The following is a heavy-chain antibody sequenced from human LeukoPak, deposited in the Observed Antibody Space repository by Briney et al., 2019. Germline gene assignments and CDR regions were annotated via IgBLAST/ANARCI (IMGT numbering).Heavy chain of an antibody. D-gene: IGHD3-3*01. J-gene: IGHJ4*02. CDR2: ISGSGGST. V-gene: IGHV3-23*01. CDR3: AKGPMGYDFWSGYYVQKPPAQFDY. Sequence: GGSLRLSCAASEFTVSSNYMSWVRQAPGKGLEWVSAISGSGGSTYYADSVKGRFTISRDNSKNTLYLQMNSLRAEDTAVYYCAKGPMGYDFWSGYYVQKPPAQFDYWGQGTLVTVSS. CDR1: EFTVSSNY.